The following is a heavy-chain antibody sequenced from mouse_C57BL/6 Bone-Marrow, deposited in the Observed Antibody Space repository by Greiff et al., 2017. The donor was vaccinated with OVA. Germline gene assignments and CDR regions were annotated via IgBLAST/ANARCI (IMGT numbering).Heavy chain of an antibody. V-gene: IGHV5-4*01. J-gene: IGHJ2*01. CDR3: ARDYPHYYYGSSYVFDY. Sequence: EVKLVESGGGLVKPGGSLKLSCAASGFTFSSYAMSWVRQTPEKRLEWVATISDGGSYTYYPDNVKGRFTISRDNAKNNLYLQMSHLKSEDTAMYYFARDYPHYYYGSSYVFDYWGQGTTLTVSS. CDR1: GFTFSSYA. D-gene: IGHD1-1*01. CDR2: ISDGGSYT.